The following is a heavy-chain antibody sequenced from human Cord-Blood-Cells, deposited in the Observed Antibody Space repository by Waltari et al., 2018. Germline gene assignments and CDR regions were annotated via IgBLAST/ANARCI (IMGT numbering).Heavy chain of an antibody. D-gene: IGHD2-15*01. Sequence: EVQLVESGGGLVQPGRSLRLSCAASGFTFDDYAMHWVRQAPGTGLEWVSGISWNSGSIGYADSVKGRFTISRDNAKNSLYLQMNSLRAEDTALYYCAKVIGRAIICSGGSCYFDYWGQGTLVTVSS. CDR1: GFTFDDYA. J-gene: IGHJ4*02. V-gene: IGHV3-9*01. CDR2: ISWNSGSI. CDR3: AKVIGRAIICSGGSCYFDY.